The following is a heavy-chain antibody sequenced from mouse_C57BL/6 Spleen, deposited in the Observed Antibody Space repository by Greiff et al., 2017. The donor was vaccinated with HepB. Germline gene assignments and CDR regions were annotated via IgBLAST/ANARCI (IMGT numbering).Heavy chain of an antibody. J-gene: IGHJ2*01. D-gene: IGHD2-4*01. V-gene: IGHV1-64*01. CDR2: IHPNSGST. Sequence: QVQLQQPGAELVKPGASVKLSCKASGYTFTSYWMHWVKQRPGQGLEWIGMIHPNSGSTNYNEKFKSKATLTVDKSSSTAYMQLSSLTSEDSAVYYCARVDYYDYDEFDYWGQGTTLTVSS. CDR3: ARVDYYDYDEFDY. CDR1: GYTFTSYW.